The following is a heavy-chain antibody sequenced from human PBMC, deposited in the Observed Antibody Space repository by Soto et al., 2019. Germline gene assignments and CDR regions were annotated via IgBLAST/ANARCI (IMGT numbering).Heavy chain of an antibody. CDR1: GGSMSRGGYS. J-gene: IGHJ5*02. Sequence: QLQLQESGSGLVKPSQTLSLTCAVSGGSMSRGGYSWTWIRQPPGKGLVWIGYISHSGSTYYNPSLPSRVTISVERSKNQFSLKRSSVTAADTAVYYFARTPPPCGQGSLVTVS. CDR3: ARTPPP. CDR2: ISHSGST. V-gene: IGHV4-30-2*01.